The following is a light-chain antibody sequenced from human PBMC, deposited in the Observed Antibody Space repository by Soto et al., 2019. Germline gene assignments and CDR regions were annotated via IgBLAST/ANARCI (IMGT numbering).Light chain of an antibody. Sequence: DIQMTQSPSTLSAFLGDRVTITCRASQSVTKWVAWYQQRPGQAPKILIWDASSLQRGVPSRFSGSGYGTEFTLSISSLQPEDFATYYCQHYNGHSTWSFGQGTKLDSK. V-gene: IGKV1-5*01. CDR1: QSVTKW. CDR3: QHYNGHSTWS. CDR2: DAS. J-gene: IGKJ1*01.